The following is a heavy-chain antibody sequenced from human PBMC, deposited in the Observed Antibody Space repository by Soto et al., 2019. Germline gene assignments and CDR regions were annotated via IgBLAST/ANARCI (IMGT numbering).Heavy chain of an antibody. CDR1: GXTFSSYC. V-gene: IGHV3-33*01. D-gene: IGHD3-10*01. CDR2: IWYDGSNK. Sequence: GSLRLSCAASGXTFSSYCMHWVRQAPGKGLEGVAVIWYDGSNKYYADSVKGRFTISRDNSKNTLYLQMNSLRAEDTAVYYCAREFGELLEYGMDVWGQGTTATVS. J-gene: IGHJ6*02. CDR3: AREFGELLEYGMDV.